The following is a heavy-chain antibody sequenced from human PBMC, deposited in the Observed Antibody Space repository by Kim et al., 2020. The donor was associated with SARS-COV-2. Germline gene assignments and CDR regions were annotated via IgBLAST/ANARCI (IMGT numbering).Heavy chain of an antibody. D-gene: IGHD6-6*01. J-gene: IGHJ4*02. CDR3: ARHGGYSSSSRLDY. Sequence: SETLSLTCTVSGGSISSSSYYWGWIRQPPGKGLEWIGSIYYSGSTYYNPSLKSRVTISVDTSKNQFSLKLSSVTAADTAVYYCARHGGYSSSSRLDYWGQGTLVTVSS. V-gene: IGHV4-39*01. CDR1: GGSISSSSYY. CDR2: IYYSGST.